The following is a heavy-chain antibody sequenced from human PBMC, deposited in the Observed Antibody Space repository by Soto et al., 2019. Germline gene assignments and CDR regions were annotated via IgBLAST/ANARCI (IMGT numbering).Heavy chain of an antibody. J-gene: IGHJ6*03. Sequence: TSETLSLTCAVYGGSFSGYYWSWIRQPPWKGLEWIGEINHSGSTNYNPSLKSRVTISVDTSKNQFSLKLSSVTAADTAVYYCARGSGRAYQGYYYYYMDVWGKGTTATVS. CDR3: ARGSGRAYQGYYYYYMDV. V-gene: IGHV4-34*01. CDR1: GGSFSGYY. CDR2: INHSGST. D-gene: IGHD3-10*01.